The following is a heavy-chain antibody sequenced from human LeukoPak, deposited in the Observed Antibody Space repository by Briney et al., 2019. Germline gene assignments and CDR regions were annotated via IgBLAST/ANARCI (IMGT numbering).Heavy chain of an antibody. V-gene: IGHV1-18*01. Sequence: ASVKVSCKASGYTFTRYAISWVRQAPGQGLEWMGWISTFNGDTKYAQKLQGRVTMTTDTSTTTAYMELRSLTSDDTAVYYCARDPSNSSGWRAWGDYWGQGTLVTVPS. J-gene: IGHJ4*02. CDR3: ARDPSNSSGWRAWGDY. CDR2: ISTFNGDT. D-gene: IGHD6-19*01. CDR1: GYTFTRYA.